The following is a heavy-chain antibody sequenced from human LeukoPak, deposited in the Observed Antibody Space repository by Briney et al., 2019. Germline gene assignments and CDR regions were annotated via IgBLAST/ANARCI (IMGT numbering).Heavy chain of an antibody. CDR3: ARDGSAYCGGDCYSHFFDY. V-gene: IGHV3-30-3*01. CDR2: ISYDGSNK. CDR1: GFTFSSYA. Sequence: GGSLRLSCAASGFTFSSYAMHWVRQAPGKGLEWVAVISYDGSNKYYADSAKGRFTISRDNSKNTLYLQMNSLRAEDTAVYYCARDGSAYCGGDCYSHFFDYWGQGTLVTVSS. J-gene: IGHJ4*02. D-gene: IGHD2-21*02.